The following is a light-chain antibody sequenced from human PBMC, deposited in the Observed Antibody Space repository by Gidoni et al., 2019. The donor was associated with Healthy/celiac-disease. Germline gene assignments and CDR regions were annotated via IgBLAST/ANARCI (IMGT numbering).Light chain of an antibody. CDR1: SSDVGGYNY. CDR3: CSYAGSSTFLV. J-gene: IGLJ2*01. V-gene: IGLV2-11*01. Sequence: QSARTQPSSVSGSPGQSVTISCTGTSSDVGGYNYVSWYQQHPGKAPKLMIYDVSKRPSWFPDRFSGSKSGNTASLTISGLHAEDDADYYCCSYAGSSTFLVFGGGTTLTVL. CDR2: DVS.